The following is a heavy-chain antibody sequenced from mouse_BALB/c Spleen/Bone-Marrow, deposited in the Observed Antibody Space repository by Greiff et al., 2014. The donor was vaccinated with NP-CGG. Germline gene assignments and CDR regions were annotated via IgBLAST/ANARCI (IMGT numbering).Heavy chain of an antibody. V-gene: IGHV1S29*02. J-gene: IGHJ3*01. Sequence: VQLQQSGPELVKPWASVKISCKASGYTFTDYNMHWVKQSHGKSLEWIGYIYPYNGGTVYKQKFKSKATLTVDNSSSTANMELRSLTSEDSAVYYCARGAAYGYYLGLAYWGQGTLVTVSA. D-gene: IGHD2-3*01. CDR3: ARGAAYGYYLGLAY. CDR1: GYTFTDYN. CDR2: IYPYNGGT.